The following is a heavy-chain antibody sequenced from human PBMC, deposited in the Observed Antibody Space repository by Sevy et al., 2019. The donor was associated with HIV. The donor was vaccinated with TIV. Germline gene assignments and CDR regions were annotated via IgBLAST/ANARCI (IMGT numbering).Heavy chain of an antibody. J-gene: IGHJ4*02. V-gene: IGHV3-23*01. CDR2: LSLGCGKI. D-gene: IGHD2-8*01. CDR3: AREGCTRPNDY. CDR1: GFAFYDYS. Sequence: GGSLRLSGAASGFAFYDYSMSWIRQSPGKGLGWVATLSLGCGKINYADSLKGRFTISRDNSKNSFYMQMDNLRVEATALYYCAREGCTRPNDYWGQGTRVTVSS.